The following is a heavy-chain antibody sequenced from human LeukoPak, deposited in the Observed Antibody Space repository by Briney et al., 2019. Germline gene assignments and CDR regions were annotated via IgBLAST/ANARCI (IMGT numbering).Heavy chain of an antibody. D-gene: IGHD6-19*01. J-gene: IGHJ5*02. V-gene: IGHV1-18*01. Sequence: GASVKVSCQASGYTFTSYGISWVRPAPGQGIEWMGWISAYNGNTNYAQKLQGRVTMTTDTSTSTAYMELRSLRSDDTAVYCCARDLIAVAGRFDPWGQGTLVTVSS. CDR1: GYTFTSYG. CDR3: ARDLIAVAGRFDP. CDR2: ISAYNGNT.